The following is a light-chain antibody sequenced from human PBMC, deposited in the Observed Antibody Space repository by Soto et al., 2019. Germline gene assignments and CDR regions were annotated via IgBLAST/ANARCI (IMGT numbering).Light chain of an antibody. CDR1: QSVSSN. Sequence: EIVMTQSPATLSVSPGERATLSCRASQSVSSNLAWYQQKPGQAPRLLIYGASTRATGIPARFSGSGSRTEFTLTISSLQSEDFAVYYCQQYNNWPRGTFGGGTKVEIK. CDR3: QQYNNWPRGT. J-gene: IGKJ4*01. CDR2: GAS. V-gene: IGKV3-15*01.